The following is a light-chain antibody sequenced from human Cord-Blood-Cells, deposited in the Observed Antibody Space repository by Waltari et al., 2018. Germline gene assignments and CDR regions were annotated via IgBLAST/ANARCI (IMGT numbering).Light chain of an antibody. CDR1: SGRSSYA. Sequence: QLVLTQSPSASASLGASVKLTCTLSSGRSSYAIAWHQQQPEKGPRYLMKLNSDGSHSKGDGIPVRFSGSSSGAERYRTISSLQSEDEADYYCQTWGTGIVVFGGGTKLTVL. V-gene: IGLV4-69*01. CDR3: QTWGTGIVV. J-gene: IGLJ2*01. CDR2: LNSDGSH.